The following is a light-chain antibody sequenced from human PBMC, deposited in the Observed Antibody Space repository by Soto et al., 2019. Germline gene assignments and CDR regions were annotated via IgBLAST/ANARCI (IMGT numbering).Light chain of an antibody. V-gene: IGKV3-11*01. Sequence: EIVMTQSPATLSVSPGERATLSCRASQSVANDLAWYQQKPGQAPRLLIYGASSRATGIPDRFSGSGSGTDFTLTISSLEPEDFAVYYCQQRSNWPITFGQGTRLEI. CDR2: GAS. CDR3: QQRSNWPIT. CDR1: QSVAND. J-gene: IGKJ5*01.